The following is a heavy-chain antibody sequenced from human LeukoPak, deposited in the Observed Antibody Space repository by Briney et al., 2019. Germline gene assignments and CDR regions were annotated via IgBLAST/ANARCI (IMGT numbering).Heavy chain of an antibody. D-gene: IGHD4/OR15-4a*01. V-gene: IGHV4-59*08. CDR2: IFYTGRA. CDR3: ARLVDGANTRVDS. J-gene: IGHJ4*02. CDR1: HGSLSPDH. Sequence: PSETLSLTCTVSHGSLSPDHCAWIRQPPGKGLEWIGYIFYTGRARYNPSLEGRATLTVDMSKNQVSLKLRSVTAADTATYYCARLVDGANTRVDSWGQGTLVTVSS.